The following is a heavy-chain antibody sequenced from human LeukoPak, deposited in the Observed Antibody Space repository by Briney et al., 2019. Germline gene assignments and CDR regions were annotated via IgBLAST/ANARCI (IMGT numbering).Heavy chain of an antibody. J-gene: IGHJ4*02. V-gene: IGHV3-23*01. CDR3: AKDRGYYYTSFD. CDR1: GFTFSSYA. D-gene: IGHD3-22*01. CDR2: ISGSGGST. Sequence: GGSLRLSCEASGFTFSSYAMSWVRQAPGKGLEWVSAISGSGGSTYYADSVKGRFTISRGNSKNTLYLQMNSLRAEDTAVYYCAKDRGYYYTSFDWGQGTLVTVSS.